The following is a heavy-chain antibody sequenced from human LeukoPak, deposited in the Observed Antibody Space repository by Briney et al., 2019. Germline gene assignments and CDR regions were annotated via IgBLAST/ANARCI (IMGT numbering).Heavy chain of an antibody. CDR3: AKDSHMALDY. V-gene: IGHV3-30*04. CDR2: ISYDGNNK. CDR1: GFIFINYA. J-gene: IGHJ4*02. Sequence: GGSLRLSCAASGFIFINYAMHWVRQAPGKGLEWVAAISYDGNNKYYADSVKGRFTISRDNSKNTLYLQMNSLRADDTAVYYCAKDSHMALDYWGQGALVTVSS. D-gene: IGHD5-24*01.